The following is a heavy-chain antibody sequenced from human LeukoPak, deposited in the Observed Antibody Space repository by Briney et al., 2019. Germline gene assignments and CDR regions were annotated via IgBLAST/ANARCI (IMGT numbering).Heavy chain of an antibody. CDR3: AHHDYGDYGDFDY. CDR2: IYSGGST. CDR1: GFTFSTYG. J-gene: IGHJ4*02. D-gene: IGHD4-17*01. Sequence: GRSLRLSCAASGFTFSTYGMHWVRQAPGKGLEWVSVIYSGGSTYYADSVKGRFTIPRDNSKNTVYLQMNSLRAEDTAVYYCAHHDYGDYGDFDYWGQGTLVTVSS. V-gene: IGHV3-53*01.